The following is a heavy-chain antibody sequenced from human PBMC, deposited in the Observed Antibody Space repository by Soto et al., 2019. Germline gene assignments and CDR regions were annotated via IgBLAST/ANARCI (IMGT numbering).Heavy chain of an antibody. Sequence: LRLSCVASGLTFGSRAMSWVRQSPGEGLEWVSTITDTGGDAKYADSVRGRFAISRDNSKNTLYLQMSALRAEDSAIYFCVGGSKDSYPGSRIFDFWGRGTLVTVS. D-gene: IGHD3-10*01. CDR1: GLTFGSRA. CDR2: ITDTGGDA. J-gene: IGHJ4*02. CDR3: VGGSKDSYPGSRIFDF. V-gene: IGHV3-23*01.